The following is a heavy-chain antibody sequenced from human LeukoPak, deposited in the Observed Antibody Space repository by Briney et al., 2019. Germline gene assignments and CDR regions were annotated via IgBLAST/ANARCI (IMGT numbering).Heavy chain of an antibody. J-gene: IGHJ4*02. Sequence: GGSLRLSCAASGFTFSTYDMSWVRQAPGKGLECVASISRGGGGSTYYADSVKGRFTISRDNSKNTLYLEMNSLRAEDTAVYYCAKDFYDFWRGFVHWGQGTLVTVSS. D-gene: IGHD3-3*01. CDR3: AKDFYDFWRGFVH. CDR1: GFTFSTYD. V-gene: IGHV3-23*01. CDR2: ISRGGGGST.